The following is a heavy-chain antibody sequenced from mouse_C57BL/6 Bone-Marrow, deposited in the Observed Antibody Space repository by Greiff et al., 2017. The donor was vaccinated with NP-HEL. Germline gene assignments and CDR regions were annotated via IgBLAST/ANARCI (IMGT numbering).Heavy chain of an antibody. D-gene: IGHD1-1*01. CDR1: GFTFSNYW. V-gene: IGHV6-3*01. J-gene: IGHJ1*03. Sequence: EVKLVESGGGLVQPGGSMKLSCVASGFTFSNYWMNWVRQSPEKGLEWVAQIRLKYDNYATNYAESVKGTFTISRDDSKSDVYLQMNNLRAEDTGMYYCTCGSSYWYFDVWGTGTTVTVSS. CDR2: IRLKYDNYAT. CDR3: TCGSSYWYFDV.